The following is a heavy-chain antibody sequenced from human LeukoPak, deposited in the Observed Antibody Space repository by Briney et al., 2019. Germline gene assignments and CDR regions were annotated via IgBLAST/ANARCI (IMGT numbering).Heavy chain of an antibody. CDR1: GGSISSSSFY. CDR3: ARVGIYNDSSGYSWPHWFDP. J-gene: IGHJ5*02. D-gene: IGHD3-22*01. CDR2: MYYSGRT. V-gene: IGHV4-39*07. Sequence: PSETLSLTCTVSGGSISSSSFYWGWIRQPPGKGLEWIGSMYYSGRTYYNMSLKSRVTMSVDTSKNQFSLKLSRVTAADTAVYYCARVGIYNDSSGYSWPHWFDPWGQGTLVTISS.